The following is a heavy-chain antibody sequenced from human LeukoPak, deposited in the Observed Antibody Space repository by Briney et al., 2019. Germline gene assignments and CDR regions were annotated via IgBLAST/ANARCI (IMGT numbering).Heavy chain of an antibody. CDR1: GFTFSSYW. D-gene: IGHD2-21*02. CDR3: ARVRYCGGDCLNYFDY. J-gene: IGHJ4*02. Sequence: GGSLRLSCAASGFTFSSYWMSWVRQAPGKGLEWVANIKQDGSEKYYVDSVKGRFTISRDNAKNSLYLQMNSLRAEDTAVYYCARVRYCGGDCLNYFDYWAREPWSPSPQ. CDR2: IKQDGSEK. V-gene: IGHV3-7*01.